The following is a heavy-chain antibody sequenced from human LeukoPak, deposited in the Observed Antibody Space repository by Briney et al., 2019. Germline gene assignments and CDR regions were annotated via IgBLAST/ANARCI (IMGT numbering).Heavy chain of an antibody. CDR1: GFTFSNAW. D-gene: IGHD3-3*01. V-gene: IGHV3-15*01. Sequence: PGGSLRPSCAASGFTFSNAWMSWVRQAPGKGLEWVGRIKSKTDGGTTDYSAPVKGRFTISRDDSKTTLYLQMNSLKTEDTAVYYCTAELYDFWSGYNAFDIRGQGTMVTVSS. CDR3: TAELYDFWSGYNAFDI. CDR2: IKSKTDGGTT. J-gene: IGHJ3*02.